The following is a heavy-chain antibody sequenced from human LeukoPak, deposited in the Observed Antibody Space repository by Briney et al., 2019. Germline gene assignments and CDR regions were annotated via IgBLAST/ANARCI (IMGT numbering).Heavy chain of an antibody. D-gene: IGHD2-15*01. CDR3: ASAGGQCSGGNCYLPYYYYMDV. CDR1: GGTFISYA. CDR2: IIPIFGST. Sequence: GASVKVSCKASGGTFISYAFSWVRQAPGQGLEWMGGIIPIFGSTNYAQKFQGRVTITTDESTSTAYMELSSLRSEDTAVYYCASAGGQCSGGNCYLPYYYYMDVWGKGTTVTVSS. V-gene: IGHV1-69*05. J-gene: IGHJ6*03.